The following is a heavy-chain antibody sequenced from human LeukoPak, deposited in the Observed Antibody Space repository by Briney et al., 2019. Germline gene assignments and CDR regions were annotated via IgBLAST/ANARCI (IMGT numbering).Heavy chain of an antibody. CDR1: GYTFTGYY. D-gene: IGHD7-27*01. Sequence: GASVKVSCKASGYTFTGYYMHWVRQAPGQGLEWMGRINPNSGGTNYAQKFQGRVTMTRDTSISTAYMELSRLRSDDTAVYYCARDRGELGDEGWFDHWGQGTLVTVSS. CDR3: ARDRGELGDEGWFDH. J-gene: IGHJ5*02. CDR2: INPNSGGT. V-gene: IGHV1-2*06.